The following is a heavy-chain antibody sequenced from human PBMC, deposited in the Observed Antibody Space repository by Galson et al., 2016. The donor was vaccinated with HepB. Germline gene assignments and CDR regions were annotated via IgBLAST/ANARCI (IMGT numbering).Heavy chain of an antibody. V-gene: IGHV3-72*01. CDR1: GFTFSDHY. D-gene: IGHD1-26*01. CDR2: TRNKASSYST. J-gene: IGHJ4*02. Sequence: SLRLSCAASGFTFSDHYMVWVRQAPGKGLEWVGRTRNKASSYSTEYAASVKGRFTISRDDSKNSLYLQMNSLKTEDTAVYYCARDSGTYEIDYWGQGTLVTVSS. CDR3: ARDSGTYEIDY.